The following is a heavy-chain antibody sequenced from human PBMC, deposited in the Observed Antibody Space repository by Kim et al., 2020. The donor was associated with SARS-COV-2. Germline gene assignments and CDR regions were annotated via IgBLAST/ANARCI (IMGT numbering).Heavy chain of an antibody. CDR2: DGSEK. Sequence: DGSEKYYVDSGKGRFTISRDNAKNSLYLQMNGRRADDTAVYYCVRGRGFAHWGQGTLVTVSS. D-gene: IGHD3-10*01. V-gene: IGHV3-7*03. J-gene: IGHJ4*02. CDR3: VRGRGFAH.